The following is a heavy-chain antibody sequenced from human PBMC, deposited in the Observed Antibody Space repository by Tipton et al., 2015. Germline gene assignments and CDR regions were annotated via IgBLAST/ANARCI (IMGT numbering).Heavy chain of an antibody. J-gene: IGHJ4*02. CDR3: ARGIVGATQGPFDY. CDR2: IHHGGST. CDR1: GDSISSSNW. Sequence: TLSLTCSVSGDSISSSNWWSWVRQPPGKGLEWIGEIHHGGSTNYNPSLKSRVTMSVDTSKNQFSLHLSSVTAADTAVYYCARGIVGATQGPFDYWGQGTLVTVSS. V-gene: IGHV4-4*02. D-gene: IGHD1-26*01.